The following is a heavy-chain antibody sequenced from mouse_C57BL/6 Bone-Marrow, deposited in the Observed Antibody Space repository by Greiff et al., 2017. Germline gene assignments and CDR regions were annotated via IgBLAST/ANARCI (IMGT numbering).Heavy chain of an antibody. CDR3: ARKRGYWYYDV. CDR1: GYTFTDYN. CDR2: ITPNNGGT. J-gene: IGHJ1*03. V-gene: IGHV1-22*01. Sequence: SGPELVKPGASVKLSCKASGYTFTDYNMHWVKQSHGKGLEWIGYITPNNGGTSYNQKFKGKATLTVNKSSSTAYMELRSLTSEDSAVYDCARKRGYWYYDVWGTGTTVTVSS.